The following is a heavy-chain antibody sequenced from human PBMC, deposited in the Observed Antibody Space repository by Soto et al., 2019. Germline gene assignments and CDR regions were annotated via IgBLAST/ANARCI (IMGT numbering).Heavy chain of an antibody. Sequence: TLLLHPILFCSSSWCQFGILLRKACGKGLEGIGRIYPTWCTDYNPSLQSRVTMSVDTSKNQFSLKLISVTAAETAVYYCARECPGYTIGCHGVTGSFDTWGQGTLVTVSS. CDR3: ARECPGYTIGCHGVTGSFDT. V-gene: IGHV4-4*07. CDR2: IYPTWCT. D-gene: IGHD5-12*01. CDR1: CSSSWCQF. J-gene: IGHJ5*02.